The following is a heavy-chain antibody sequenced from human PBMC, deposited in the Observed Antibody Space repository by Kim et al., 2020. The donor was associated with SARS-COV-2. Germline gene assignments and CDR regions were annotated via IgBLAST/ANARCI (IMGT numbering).Heavy chain of an antibody. D-gene: IGHD3-22*01. V-gene: IGHV3-9*01. Sequence: GGSLRLSCAASGFTFDDYAMHWVRQAPGKGLEWVSGISWNSGSIGYADSVKGRFTISRDNAKNSLYLQMNSLRAEDTALYYCAKDKSDYYDSSGYYDAFDIWGQGTMVTVSS. CDR2: ISWNSGSI. J-gene: IGHJ3*02. CDR1: GFTFDDYA. CDR3: AKDKSDYYDSSGYYDAFDI.